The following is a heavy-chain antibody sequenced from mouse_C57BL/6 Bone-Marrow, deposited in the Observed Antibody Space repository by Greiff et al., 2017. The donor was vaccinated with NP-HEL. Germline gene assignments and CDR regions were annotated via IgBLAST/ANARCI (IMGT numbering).Heavy chain of an antibody. CDR2: IDSENGDT. Sequence: VHVKQSGAELVRPRASVKLSCTASGFNIKDDYMHWVKQRPEQGLEWIGWIDSENGDTEYASKFQGKATITADTSSNTAYLQLSSLTSEDTAVYYCTTQRVHYWGQGTTLTVSS. CDR3: TTQRVHY. J-gene: IGHJ2*01. CDR1: GFNIKDDY. V-gene: IGHV14-4*01.